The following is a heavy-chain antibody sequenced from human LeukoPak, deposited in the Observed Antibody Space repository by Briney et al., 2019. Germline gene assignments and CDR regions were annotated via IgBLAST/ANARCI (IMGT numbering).Heavy chain of an antibody. D-gene: IGHD3-22*01. Sequence: GGSLRLSCAASGFTVSSKDMSWVRQAPGKGLEWVSAIFRDSNTYYTNSVRGRFTISRDSSKNTLYLQMNSLRAEDTAVYYCARDFRYDSSGYKRAAFDIWGQGTMVTVSS. CDR3: ARDFRYDSSGYKRAAFDI. J-gene: IGHJ3*02. CDR1: GFTVSSKD. CDR2: IFRDSNT. V-gene: IGHV3-66*01.